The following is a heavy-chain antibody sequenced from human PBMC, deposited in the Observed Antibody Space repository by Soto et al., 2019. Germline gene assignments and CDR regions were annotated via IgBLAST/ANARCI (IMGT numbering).Heavy chain of an antibody. V-gene: IGHV3-11*01. Sequence: QVQLVESGGGLVKPGGSLRLSCAASGFTFSDYYMSWIRQAPGKGLEWVSYITSGSTIYYADSVKGRFTICRDNAKYSLCLQMNSRRAEDTAVYYCARAPYSSGWYDYYYGMDVWGQGTTVTVSS. J-gene: IGHJ6*02. CDR1: GFTFSDYY. CDR3: ARAPYSSGWYDYYYGMDV. D-gene: IGHD6-19*01. CDR2: ITSGSTI.